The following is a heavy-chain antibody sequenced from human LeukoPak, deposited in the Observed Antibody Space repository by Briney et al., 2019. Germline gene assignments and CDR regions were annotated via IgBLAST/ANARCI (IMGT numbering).Heavy chain of an antibody. J-gene: IGHJ4*02. CDR2: INSGGRTT. CDR1: GFTLSNYW. V-gene: IGHV3-74*01. D-gene: IGHD2-15*01. Sequence: QAGGSLRLSCAASGFTLSNYWMHWVRQAPGKGLVWVSRINSGGRTTGYAGSVKGRFTISRDNAKKMLYLQMNSLRAEDTAVYYCATAVYCSGGSCYFPFDYWGQGTLVTVSS. CDR3: ATAVYCSGGSCYFPFDY.